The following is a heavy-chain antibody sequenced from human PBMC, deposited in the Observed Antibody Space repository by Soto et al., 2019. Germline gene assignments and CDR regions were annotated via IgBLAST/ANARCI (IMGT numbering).Heavy chain of an antibody. CDR1: GGTFSSYT. D-gene: IGHD6-25*01. J-gene: IGHJ4*02. CDR3: ARYIAASGTYYFDY. Sequence: GASVKVSCKASGGTFSSYTISWVRQAPGQGLEWMGRIIPILGIANYAQKFQGRVTITADKSTSTAYMELSSLRSEDTAVYYCARYIAASGTYYFDYWGLGTLVTVSS. V-gene: IGHV1-69*02. CDR2: IIPILGIA.